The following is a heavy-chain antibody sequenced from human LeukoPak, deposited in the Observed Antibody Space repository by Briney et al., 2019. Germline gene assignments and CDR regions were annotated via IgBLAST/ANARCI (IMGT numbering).Heavy chain of an antibody. D-gene: IGHD6-13*01. CDR3: ARDPEQQQGVDY. CDR2: IRYDGSNK. V-gene: IGHV3-30*02. CDR1: GFTFSSYG. Sequence: GGSLRLSCAASGFTFSSYGMHWVRQAPGKGLEWVAFIRYDGSNKYYADSVKGRFTISRDNSKNTLYLQMNSLRAEDTAVYYCARDPEQQQGVDYWGQGTLVTVSS. J-gene: IGHJ4*02.